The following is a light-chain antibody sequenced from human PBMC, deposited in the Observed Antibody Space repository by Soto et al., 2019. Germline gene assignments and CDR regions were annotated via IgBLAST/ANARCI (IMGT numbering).Light chain of an antibody. V-gene: IGLV2-14*01. J-gene: IGLJ1*01. CDR1: SSDVGGYNY. CDR2: DVS. Sequence: QSALTQPASVSGSPGQSITISCTGTSSDVGGYNYVSWYQQHPGKAPKLMIYDVSNRSSGVSNRFSGSKSGNTASLTISELQAEDEADYYCSSYTSTRTPYVFGTGTKVTVL. CDR3: SSYTSTRTPYV.